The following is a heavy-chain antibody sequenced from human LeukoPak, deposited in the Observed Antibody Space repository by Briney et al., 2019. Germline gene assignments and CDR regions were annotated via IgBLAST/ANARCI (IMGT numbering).Heavy chain of an antibody. Sequence: PGGSLRLSCAASGFIFSRAWMSWVRHAPGKGLEWVGRIKSEVAGGTTNYAAPVKGRFTISRDDSGNSLYLQMDSLKSEDTAVYFCTADLPCGWSDYFDYWGQGILVTVSS. V-gene: IGHV3-15*01. CDR3: TADLPCGWSDYFDY. D-gene: IGHD6-19*01. CDR2: IKSEVAGGTT. CDR1: GFIFSRAW. J-gene: IGHJ4*02.